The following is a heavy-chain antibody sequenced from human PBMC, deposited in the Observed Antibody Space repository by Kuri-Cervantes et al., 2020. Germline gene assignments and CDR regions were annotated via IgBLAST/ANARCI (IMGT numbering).Heavy chain of an antibody. D-gene: IGHD3-22*01. Sequence: GESLKISCAASGFTFSSYSMNWVRQAPGKGLEWVSSISSSSSYIYYADSVKGRFTISRDNAKNSLYLQMNSLRAEDTAAYYCARDMTNYYDSRYYFDYWGQGTLVTVSS. V-gene: IGHV3-21*01. CDR3: ARDMTNYYDSRYYFDY. CDR1: GFTFSSYS. J-gene: IGHJ4*02. CDR2: ISSSSSYI.